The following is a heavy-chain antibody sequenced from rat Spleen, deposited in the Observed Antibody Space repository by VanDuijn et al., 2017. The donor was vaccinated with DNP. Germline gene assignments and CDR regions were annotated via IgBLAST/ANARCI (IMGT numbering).Heavy chain of an antibody. Sequence: EVQLVESGGGLVQPGRSLKLSCAASGFTFSNYGMHWIRQAPTKGLEWVASISPSGGSTYYRDSVKGRFTISRDNAKSTLYLQMYSLRSEDTATYYCATGGVYPPYGMDAWGQGASVTVSS. CDR1: GFTFSNYG. CDR3: ATGGVYPPYGMDA. CDR2: ISPSGGST. D-gene: IGHD1-11*01. V-gene: IGHV5-19*01. J-gene: IGHJ4*01.